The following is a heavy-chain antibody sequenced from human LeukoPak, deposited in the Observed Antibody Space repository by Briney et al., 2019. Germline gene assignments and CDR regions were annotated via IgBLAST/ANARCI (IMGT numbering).Heavy chain of an antibody. D-gene: IGHD4-11*01. CDR3: ARNETTGLQRTPYYHSYVDV. V-gene: IGHV4-39*01. CDR2: IYYSGST. J-gene: IGHJ6*03. CDR1: GGSIINNAYY. Sequence: LETLSLTCTVSGGSIINNAYYWAWIRQPPGKGLEWIGSIYYSGSTHYNPSLKSRLTISVDTSKNQFSLNLNSVTAADTAVYYCARNETTGLQRTPYYHSYVDVWGKGTTVTVSS.